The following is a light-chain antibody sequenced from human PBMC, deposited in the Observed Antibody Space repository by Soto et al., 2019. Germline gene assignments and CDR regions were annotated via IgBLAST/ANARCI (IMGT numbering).Light chain of an antibody. CDR3: CSSAPSRTVV. V-gene: IGLV2-23*01. Sequence: QSVLTQPASVSGSPGQSITISCTGSSSAVGSYRLVSWYQCHPGRVPKLIIYEGSKRPSGVSNRFSGSEPGNTASLTISGLQAEDEADDYCCSSAPSRTVVFGTGTKVTVL. CDR1: SSAVGSYRL. J-gene: IGLJ1*01. CDR2: EGS.